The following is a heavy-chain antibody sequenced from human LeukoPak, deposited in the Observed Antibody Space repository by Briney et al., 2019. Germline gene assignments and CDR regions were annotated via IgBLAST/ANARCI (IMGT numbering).Heavy chain of an antibody. D-gene: IGHD4-11*01. Sequence: SETLSLTCTVSGGSISSSSYYWGWIRQPPGKGLEWIGSIYYSGSTYYNPSLKSRVTISVDTSKNQFSLKLSSVTAADTAVYYCARAPYSNYYYYMDVWGKGTTVTVSS. CDR2: IYYSGST. J-gene: IGHJ6*03. CDR3: ARAPYSNYYYYMDV. V-gene: IGHV4-39*07. CDR1: GGSISSSSYY.